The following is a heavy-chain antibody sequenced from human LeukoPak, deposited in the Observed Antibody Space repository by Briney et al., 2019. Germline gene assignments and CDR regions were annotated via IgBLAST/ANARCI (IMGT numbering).Heavy chain of an antibody. CDR3: ARDVACRFDP. CDR2: ISAYNGNT. V-gene: IGHV1-18*04. Sequence: ASVKVSCKASGYTFTSYYMRWVRQAPGQGLEWMGWISAYNGNTNYAQKLQGRVTMTTDTSTSTAYMELRSLRSDDTAVYYCARDVACRFDPWGQGTLVTVSS. J-gene: IGHJ5*02. CDR1: GYTFTSYY. D-gene: IGHD2-8*01.